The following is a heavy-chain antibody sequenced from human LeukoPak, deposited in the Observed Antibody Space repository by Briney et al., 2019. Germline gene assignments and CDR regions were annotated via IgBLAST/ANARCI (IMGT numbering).Heavy chain of an antibody. Sequence: PGGSLRLSCAASGFTVSSNYMSWVRQAPGKGLEWVSAISGSGGSTYYADSVKGRFTISRDNSKNTLYLQMNSLRAEDTAVYYCAKGRSYSGSTFGYWGQGTLVTVSS. D-gene: IGHD1-26*01. CDR1: GFTVSSNY. CDR2: ISGSGGST. J-gene: IGHJ4*02. CDR3: AKGRSYSGSTFGY. V-gene: IGHV3-23*01.